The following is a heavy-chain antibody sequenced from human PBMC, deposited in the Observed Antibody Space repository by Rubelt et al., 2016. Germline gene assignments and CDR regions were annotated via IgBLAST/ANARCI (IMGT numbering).Heavy chain of an antibody. V-gene: IGHV3-72*01. D-gene: IGHD1-14*01. CDR1: GFTFSDHY. CDR3: TRDSGTIYY. Sequence: GGGLVQPGESLRLSCVASGFTFSDHYMDWVRQAPGKGLEWVGRTRNKANGYTTEYAAPARGRFTISRDDSKSIHYLQMNSLKTEDTAVYYCTRDSGTIYYWGQGTLVTVSS. J-gene: IGHJ4*02. CDR2: TRNKANGYTT.